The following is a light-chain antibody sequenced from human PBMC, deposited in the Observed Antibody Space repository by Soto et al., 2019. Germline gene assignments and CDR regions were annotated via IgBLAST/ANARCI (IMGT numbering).Light chain of an antibody. CDR3: QQYDRSPLT. J-gene: IGKJ5*01. CDR1: QSVSRTY. Sequence: EIVLTQSPGTLSLSPGERATLSCRASQSVSRTYLAWYQQTPGQAPRLLIYAASNRATGVPDRFSGSGSGTDFTLTISGLEPEDFAVYYCQQYDRSPLTFGQGTRLEIK. CDR2: AAS. V-gene: IGKV3-20*01.